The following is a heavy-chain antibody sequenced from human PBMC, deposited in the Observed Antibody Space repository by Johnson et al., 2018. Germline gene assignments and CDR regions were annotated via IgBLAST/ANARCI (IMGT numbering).Heavy chain of an antibody. V-gene: IGHV4-59*01. CDR1: GGSISSSS. CDR3: ARHNCDSCGTYFQY. Sequence: QVQLVQSGPGLVKPSETLSLTCTVSGGSISSSSWSWIRQPPGKGLEWIGYVSHSGSTHYNPSLESRGPLSVDTSKTQFPLRLSSSTAADTAGYYCARHNCDSCGTYFQYWGQGTLVTVSS. D-gene: IGHD3-22*01. CDR2: VSHSGST. J-gene: IGHJ1*01.